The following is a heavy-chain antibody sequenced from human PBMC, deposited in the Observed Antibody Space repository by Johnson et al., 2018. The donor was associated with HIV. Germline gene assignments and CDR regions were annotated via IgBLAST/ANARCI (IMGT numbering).Heavy chain of an antibody. Sequence: QLHPLESGGGLPQPGRSLRLSSPASRFTFRRYALHWVRQAPGPGLERVPVISSDGSHKYYADSVRGRFPLSRDNSKNTLYLQMNSLRAEDTAVYYCARDRVLLWFGESPLDAFDIWGQGTMVTVSS. D-gene: IGHD3-10*01. J-gene: IGHJ3*02. CDR2: ISSDGSHK. V-gene: IGHV3-30*04. CDR1: RFTFRRYA. CDR3: ARDRVLLWFGESPLDAFDI.